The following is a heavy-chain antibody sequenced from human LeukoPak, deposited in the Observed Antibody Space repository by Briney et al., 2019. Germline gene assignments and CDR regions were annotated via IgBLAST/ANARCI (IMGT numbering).Heavy chain of an antibody. CDR1: GGSISSYY. J-gene: IGHJ3*02. V-gene: IGHV4-59*12. Sequence: PSETLSLTCTVSGGSISSYYWSWIRQPPGKGLEWIGYIYYSGSTNYNPSLKSRVTISVDKSKNQFSLKLSSVTAADTAVYYCAYCSGGSCYSPSAFDIWGQGTMVTVSS. CDR2: IYYSGST. D-gene: IGHD2-15*01. CDR3: AYCSGGSCYSPSAFDI.